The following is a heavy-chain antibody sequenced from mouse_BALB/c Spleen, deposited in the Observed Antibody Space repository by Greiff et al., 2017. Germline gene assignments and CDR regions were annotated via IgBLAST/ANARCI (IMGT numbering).Heavy chain of an antibody. D-gene: IGHD2-3*01. CDR1: GYTFTSYV. CDR3: ARGDGYYAMDY. CDR2: INPYNDGT. J-gene: IGHJ4*01. V-gene: IGHV1-14*01. Sequence: EVQRVESGPELVKPVASVKMSCKASGYTFTSYVMHWVKQKPGQGLEWIGYINPYNDGTKYNEKFKGKATLTSDKSSSTAYMELSSLTSEDSAVYYCARGDGYYAMDYWGQGTSVTVSS.